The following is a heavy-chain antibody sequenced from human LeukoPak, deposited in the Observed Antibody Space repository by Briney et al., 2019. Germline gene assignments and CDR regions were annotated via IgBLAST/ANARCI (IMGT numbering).Heavy chain of an antibody. J-gene: IGHJ5*02. CDR2: IYYSGST. CDR1: GGSISSGDYY. V-gene: IGHV4-30-4*01. CDR3: ARDTGDPVNWFDP. Sequence: SETLSLTCTVSGGSISSGDYYWSWIRQPPGTGLEWIGYIYYSGSTYYNPSLKSRVTISVDTSKNQFSLKLSSVTAADTAVYYCARDTGDPVNWFDPWGQGTLVTVSS. D-gene: IGHD7-27*01.